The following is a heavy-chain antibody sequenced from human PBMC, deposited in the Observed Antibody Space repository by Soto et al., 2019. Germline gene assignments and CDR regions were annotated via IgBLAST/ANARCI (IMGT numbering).Heavy chain of an antibody. CDR3: ARDRGGSGTDYYYGMDV. CDR1: GFTFSSYG. CDR2: IWYDGSNK. V-gene: IGHV3-33*01. Sequence: QVQLVESGGGVVQPGRSLRLSCAASGFTFSSYGMHWVRQAPAKGLEWVAVIWYDGSNKYYADSVKGRFTISRDNSKNTLYLQMNSLRAEDTAVYYCARDRGGSGTDYYYGMDVWGQGTTVTVSS. J-gene: IGHJ6*02. D-gene: IGHD3-10*01.